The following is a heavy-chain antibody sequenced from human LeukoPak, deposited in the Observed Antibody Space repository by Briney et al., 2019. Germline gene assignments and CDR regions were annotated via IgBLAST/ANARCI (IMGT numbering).Heavy chain of an antibody. D-gene: IGHD4/OR15-4a*01. CDR1: GGSITSYY. V-gene: IGHV4-59*01. J-gene: IGHJ4*02. Sequence: SETLSLTCTVSGGSITSYYWSWIRQPPGKGLEYIGYIYYSGSSNYNPSLKGRVTISVNTSKNQFSLKLNSVTAADTAVYYCASILYGANGFDFWGQGILVTVSS. CDR2: IYYSGSS. CDR3: ASILYGANGFDF.